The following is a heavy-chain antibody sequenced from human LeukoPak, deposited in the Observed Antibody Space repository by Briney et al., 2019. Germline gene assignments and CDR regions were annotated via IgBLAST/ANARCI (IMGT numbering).Heavy chain of an antibody. CDR2: ISDNGGGT. CDR1: GFIFRNYA. V-gene: IGHV3-23*01. CDR3: AKESGALGAPLYDY. J-gene: IGHJ4*02. D-gene: IGHD4/OR15-4a*01. Sequence: GGSLRLSCVASGFIFRNYAMSWVRQAAGEGLEWVSGISDNGGGTYYADSVKGRFTISRDNSKNMLYLQMNSLRAEDTAVYYCAKESGALGAPLYDYWGQGILVTGSS.